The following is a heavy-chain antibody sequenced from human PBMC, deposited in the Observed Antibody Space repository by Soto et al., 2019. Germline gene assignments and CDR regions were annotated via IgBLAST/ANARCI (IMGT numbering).Heavy chain of an antibody. CDR3: GRDCGDPPHNYFVVAV. CDR2: IYWDDDK. D-gene: IGHD4-17*01. J-gene: IGHJ6*01. Sequence: QITLKESGPTLVKPTQTLTLTCTFSGFSLNISGVGVGWIRQPPGKALECLALIYWDDDKRYSPSLKTRLTIAKVTSNSQLVLTMTNMDPVYTATYYWGRDCGDPPHNYFVVAVWGLGRTVALSS. V-gene: IGHV2-5*02. CDR1: GFSLNISGVG.